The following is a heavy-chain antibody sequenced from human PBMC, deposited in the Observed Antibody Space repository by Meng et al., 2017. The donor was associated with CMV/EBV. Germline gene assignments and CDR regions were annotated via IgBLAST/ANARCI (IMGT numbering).Heavy chain of an antibody. D-gene: IGHD2-15*01. J-gene: IGHJ5*02. CDR2: MNPNSGNT. V-gene: IGHV1-8*01. CDR3: ARVGGSCYSGPPRCQGLYWFDH. CDR1: GYTFTSYD. Sequence: ASVKVSCKASGYTFTSYDINWVRQAPGQGLEWMGWMNPNSGNTGYAQKLQGRVTMTRNTSISTAYMELSSLRSEDTAVYYCARVGGSCYSGPPRCQGLYWFDHWGQGTLVTVSS.